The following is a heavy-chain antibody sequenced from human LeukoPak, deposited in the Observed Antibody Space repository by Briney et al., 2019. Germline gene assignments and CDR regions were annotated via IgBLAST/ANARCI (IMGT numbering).Heavy chain of an antibody. CDR1: GYTFTSYG. CDR3: ARYSVDYGPWFPDY. D-gene: IGHD4-17*01. CDR2: ISAYNGNT. J-gene: IGHJ4*02. V-gene: IGHV1-18*01. Sequence: ASVKVSCKASGYTFTSYGISWVRQAPGQGLEWMGWISAYNGNTNYAQKLQGRVTMTTDTSTSTAYMELSSLNSDDTALYYCARYSVDYGPWFPDYWGQGTLVTVSS.